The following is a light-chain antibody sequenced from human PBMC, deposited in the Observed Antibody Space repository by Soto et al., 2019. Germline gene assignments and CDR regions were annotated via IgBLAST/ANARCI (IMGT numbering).Light chain of an antibody. Sequence: EIVLTQSPATLSSFPVDRVTLSCMASQYINTRLAWYQHRPGQAPRLLIYQTSLRAAGIPARFSASGSGTDFTLTISDVQPEDFALYYCHQRKSWPRTFGQGTKVDIK. CDR2: QTS. CDR3: HQRKSWPRT. CDR1: QYINTR. V-gene: IGKV3-11*01. J-gene: IGKJ1*01.